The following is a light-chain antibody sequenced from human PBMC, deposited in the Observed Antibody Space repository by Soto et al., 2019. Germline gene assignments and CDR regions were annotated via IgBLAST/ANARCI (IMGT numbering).Light chain of an antibody. Sequence: EIVITQSPATLSVSPGERATLSCRASQSVSSDLAWYQQKPGQAPRLLIYGASIRATGIPARFSGSGSGTEFTLTISSLQSEDFAVYYCQQYNNWPTITFGQGTRLEIK. V-gene: IGKV3-15*01. CDR1: QSVSSD. J-gene: IGKJ5*01. CDR2: GAS. CDR3: QQYNNWPTIT.